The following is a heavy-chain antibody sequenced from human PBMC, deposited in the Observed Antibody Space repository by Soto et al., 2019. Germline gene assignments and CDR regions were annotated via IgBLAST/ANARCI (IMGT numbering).Heavy chain of an antibody. V-gene: IGHV3-7*01. CDR3: VGDGNNWNDFDY. CDR1: TFIFSTYW. CDR2: IKRDGSET. J-gene: IGHJ4*02. D-gene: IGHD1-20*01. Sequence: VQLVESGGGLVQPGGSLRLSCAAPTFIFSTYWMTWVRQAPGKGLEWVANIKRDGSETHYADSVKGRFTISRDNAKNSLYLQMNSLRVEDTAVYYGVGDGNNWNDFDYWGQGTLVTVSS.